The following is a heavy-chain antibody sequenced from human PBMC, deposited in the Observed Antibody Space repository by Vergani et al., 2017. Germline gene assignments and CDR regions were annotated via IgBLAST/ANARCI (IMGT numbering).Heavy chain of an antibody. CDR3: AKDITMVRGVIIGINYYYGMDV. D-gene: IGHD3-10*01. CDR1: GFTFSSYA. V-gene: IGHV3-23*01. Sequence: EVQLLESGGGLVQPGGSLRLSCAASGFTFSSYAMSWVRQAPGKGLEWVSAISGSGGSTYYADSVKGRVTISRDNSKNTLYLQMNSLRAEDTAVYYCAKDITMVRGVIIGINYYYGMDVWGQGTTVTVSS. CDR2: ISGSGGST. J-gene: IGHJ6*02.